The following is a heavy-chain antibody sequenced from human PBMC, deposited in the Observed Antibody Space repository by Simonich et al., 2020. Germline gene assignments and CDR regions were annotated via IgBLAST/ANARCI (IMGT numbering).Heavy chain of an antibody. CDR1: GGTFSSYA. CDR3: ARTNTMRELDTMVRGVDYFDY. V-gene: IGHV1-69*06. D-gene: IGHD3-10*01. CDR2: IIPILGKE. Sequence: QVQLVQSGAEVKKPGSSVKVSCKASGGTFSSYAISWVRQAPGQGLEWMGGIIPILGKENYAQKFQGRVTITADKSTSTAYMGLSSLRSEDTAVYYCARTNTMRELDTMVRGVDYFDYWGQGTLVTVSS. J-gene: IGHJ4*02.